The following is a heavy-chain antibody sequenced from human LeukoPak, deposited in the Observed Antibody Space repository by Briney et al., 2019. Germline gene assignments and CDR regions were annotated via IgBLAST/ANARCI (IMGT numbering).Heavy chain of an antibody. CDR3: ARVSRDFYSNYYYYYGMDV. Sequence: GGSLRLSCAASGFTFSSYWMSWVRQAPGKGLEWVANIKQDGSEKYYVDSVKGRFTISRDNAKNSLYLQMNSLRAEDTAVCYCARVSRDFYSNYYYYYGMDVWGQGTTVTVSS. V-gene: IGHV3-7*01. CDR2: IKQDGSEK. CDR1: GFTFSSYW. D-gene: IGHD4-11*01. J-gene: IGHJ6*02.